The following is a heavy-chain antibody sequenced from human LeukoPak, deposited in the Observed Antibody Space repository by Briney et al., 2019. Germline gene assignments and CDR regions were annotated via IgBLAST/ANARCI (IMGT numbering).Heavy chain of an antibody. J-gene: IGHJ4*02. CDR3: ARLLPRSGSSWDDY. CDR2: ISSSSSYI. D-gene: IGHD6-13*01. CDR1: GFTFSSYS. Sequence: GGSLRLSCAASGFTFSSYSMNWVRQAPGKGLEWVSSISSSSSYIYYADSVKGRSTISRDNAKNSLYLQMNSLRAEDTAVYYCARLLPRSGSSWDDYWGQGTLVTVSS. V-gene: IGHV3-21*01.